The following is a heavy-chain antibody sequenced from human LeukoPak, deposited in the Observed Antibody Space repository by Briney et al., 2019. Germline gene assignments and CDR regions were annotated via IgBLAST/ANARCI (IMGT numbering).Heavy chain of an antibody. CDR1: GGSLSSDDYY. CDR3: ARSLGGYWAFDI. D-gene: IGHD3-10*01. CDR2: IFNSGST. Sequence: SQTLSLTCTVSGGSLSSDDYYWTWIRQPPGKGLEWIGYIFNSGSTYYNPSLKSRVTISLDTSKNQFSLKLSSMTAADTAVYYCARSLGGYWAFDIWGQGTMVTVSS. V-gene: IGHV4-30-4*01. J-gene: IGHJ3*02.